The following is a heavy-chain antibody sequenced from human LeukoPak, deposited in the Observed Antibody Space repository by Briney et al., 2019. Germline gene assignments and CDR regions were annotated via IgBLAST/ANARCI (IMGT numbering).Heavy chain of an antibody. CDR3: ARMYYYDSSGYYYVGYFDY. J-gene: IGHJ4*02. CDR1: GGSLSSSSYY. V-gene: IGHV4-39*01. D-gene: IGHD3-22*01. Sequence: SETLSLTCTVSGGSLSSSSYYWGWVRQPPGTGLEWIGSIYYSGSTYYNPSLKSRVTISVDTSKNQFSLKLSSVTAADTAVYYCARMYYYDSSGYYYVGYFDYWGQGTLVTVSS. CDR2: IYYSGST.